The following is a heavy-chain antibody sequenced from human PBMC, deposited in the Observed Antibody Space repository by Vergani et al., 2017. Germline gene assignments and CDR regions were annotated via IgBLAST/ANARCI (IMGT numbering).Heavy chain of an antibody. CDR1: GLTFWKFG. J-gene: IGHJ4*02. Sequence: EVDLVESGGGLAQPGGSLRLSCEASGLTFWKFGMHWVRQGPGKGLEWVSGISWNSGAVDYADSVRGRFTISRDNAKNSLFLEMNSLRFEDTAVYYCARDQWELLEGWYFDYWGQGTLVTVSS. CDR2: ISWNSGAV. D-gene: IGHD1-26*01. V-gene: IGHV3-9*01. CDR3: ARDQWELLEGWYFDY.